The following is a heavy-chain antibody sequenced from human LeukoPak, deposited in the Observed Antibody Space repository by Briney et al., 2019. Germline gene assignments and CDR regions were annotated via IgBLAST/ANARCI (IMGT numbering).Heavy chain of an antibody. J-gene: IGHJ4*02. CDR2: INHSGST. CDR3: ASRRTGVAAHYFDY. CDR1: GGSFSGYY. Sequence: SETLSLTCAVYGGSFSGYYWSWIRQPPGKGLEWIGEINHSGSTNYNPSLKSRVTISVDTSKNQFSLKLSSVTAADTAVYYCASRRTGVAAHYFDYWGQGTLVTVSS. V-gene: IGHV4-34*01. D-gene: IGHD6-19*01.